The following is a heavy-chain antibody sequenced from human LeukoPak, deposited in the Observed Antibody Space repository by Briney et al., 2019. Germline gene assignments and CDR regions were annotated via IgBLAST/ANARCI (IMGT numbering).Heavy chain of an antibody. Sequence: KPSETLSLTCADSGGSFRGYYWSWIRQPPGKGLEWIGYIYYSWSTYHNPSLKSRVTISVDTSKNQFSLKLSSVTAADTAVYYCARGRELWLGHDYWGQGTLVTVSS. CDR2: IYYSWST. D-gene: IGHD5-18*01. CDR3: ARGRELWLGHDY. CDR1: GGSFRGYY. V-gene: IGHV4-30-4*08. J-gene: IGHJ4*02.